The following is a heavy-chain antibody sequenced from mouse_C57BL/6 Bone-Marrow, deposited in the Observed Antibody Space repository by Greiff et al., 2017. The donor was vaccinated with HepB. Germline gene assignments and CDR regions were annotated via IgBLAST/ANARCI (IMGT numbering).Heavy chain of an antibody. J-gene: IGHJ3*01. CDR3: ARGHIYYDYDGAY. Sequence: LVEPGASVKISCKASGYTFTDYYMNWVKQSHGKSLEWIGDINPNNGGTSYNQKFKGKATLTVDKSSSTAYMELRSLTSEDSAVYYCARGHIYYDYDGAYWGQGTLVTVSA. V-gene: IGHV1-26*01. D-gene: IGHD2-4*01. CDR2: INPNNGGT. CDR1: GYTFTDYY.